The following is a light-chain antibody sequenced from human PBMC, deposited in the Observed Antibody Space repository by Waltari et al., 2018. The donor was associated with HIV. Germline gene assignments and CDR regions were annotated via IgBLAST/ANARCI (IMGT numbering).Light chain of an antibody. CDR3: AAWDDSLRGLV. J-gene: IGLJ3*02. V-gene: IGLV1-47*01. CDR1: SSNIGSNY. Sequence: QSVLTQPPSASGTPGQRVTISCSGSSSNIGSNYVFWYQQLPGTAPKLVIYRNKQRPSGVPDRFSGSKSGTSASLAISGLRSEDEADYDCAAWDDSLRGLVFGGGTKLTVL. CDR2: RNK.